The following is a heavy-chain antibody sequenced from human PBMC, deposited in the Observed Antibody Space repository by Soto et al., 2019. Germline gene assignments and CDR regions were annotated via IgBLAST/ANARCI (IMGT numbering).Heavy chain of an antibody. Sequence: EVQLVESGGGLVQPGGSLRLSCAASGFIFGTYWMHWVRQTPGKGLVWVSRINTDGSSTIYADSVKGRFTVSRDSAKTTLYLQMNSLRAEDTAVYYCARETVTFDYWGQGTLVTVSS. J-gene: IGHJ4*02. CDR2: INTDGSST. CDR1: GFIFGTYW. V-gene: IGHV3-74*01. CDR3: ARETVTFDY. D-gene: IGHD4-4*01.